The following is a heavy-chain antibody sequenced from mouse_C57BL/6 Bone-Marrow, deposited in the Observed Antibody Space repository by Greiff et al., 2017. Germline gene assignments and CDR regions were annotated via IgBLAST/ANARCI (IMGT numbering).Heavy chain of an antibody. CDR1: GYSFTDYN. Sequence: EVQVVESGPELVKPGASVKISCKASGYSFTDYNMNWVKQSNGKSLEWIGVINPNYGTTSYNQKFKGKATLTVDQSSSTAYMQLNSLTSEDSAVYYCAREITTVVARGYAMDYWGQGTSVTVSS. V-gene: IGHV1-39*01. CDR3: AREITTVVARGYAMDY. D-gene: IGHD1-1*01. CDR2: INPNYGTT. J-gene: IGHJ4*01.